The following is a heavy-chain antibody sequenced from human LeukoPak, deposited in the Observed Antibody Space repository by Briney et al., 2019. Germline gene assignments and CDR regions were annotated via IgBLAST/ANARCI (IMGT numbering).Heavy chain of an antibody. D-gene: IGHD3-10*01. CDR1: GFAFGTYA. J-gene: IGHJ4*02. CDR3: TRAGQAYGLDH. V-gene: IGHV3-74*01. Sequence: GGSLRLSCAGSGFAFGTYAMSWVRQAPGKGLVWVSRINGDGSRTIYADSVKGRFTISRDNAKNTLYLQMNSLRVDDTAVYYCTRAGQAYGLDHWGQGNLVTVSS. CDR2: INGDGSRT.